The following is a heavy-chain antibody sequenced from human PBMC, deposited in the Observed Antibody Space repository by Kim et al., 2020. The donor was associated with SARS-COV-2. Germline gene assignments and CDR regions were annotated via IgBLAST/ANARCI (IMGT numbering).Heavy chain of an antibody. CDR1: GGSFSGYY. CDR3: ARVTLIAALDY. J-gene: IGHJ4*02. D-gene: IGHD6-13*01. Sequence: SETLSLTCAVYGGSFSGYYWSWIRQPPGKGLEWIGEINHSGSTNYNPSLKSRVTISVDTSKNQFSLKLSSVTAADTAVYYCARVTLIAALDYWGQGTLVTVSS. CDR2: INHSGST. V-gene: IGHV4-34*01.